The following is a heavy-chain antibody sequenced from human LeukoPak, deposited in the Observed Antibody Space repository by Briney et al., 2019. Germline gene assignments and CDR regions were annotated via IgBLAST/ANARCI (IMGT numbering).Heavy chain of an antibody. V-gene: IGHV1-58*02. CDR3: AAGVAAAGTFDY. CDR1: GFTFTISA. D-gene: IGHD6-13*01. J-gene: IGHJ4*02. CDR2: IVVGSGNT. Sequence: SVTVSFKDSGFTFTISAMRRVRQARGQRRERIGWIVVGSGNTNYAQKFQERVTITRYMSTSTAYLELSSLRSDLTAVYYCAAGVAAAGTFDYGGQGTLATASS.